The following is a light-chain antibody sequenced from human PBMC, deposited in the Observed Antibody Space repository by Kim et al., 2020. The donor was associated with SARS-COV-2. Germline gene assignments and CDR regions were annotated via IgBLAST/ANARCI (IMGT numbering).Light chain of an antibody. Sequence: SSSVGDTVTITCRASQDIGYDLAWYQQKPGKAPKRLMYVTSTLQSGIPSRFSGSGSDTEFALTISSLQPVDFATYYCLQYNTYPYTFGQGTKLEI. CDR1: QDIGYD. CDR2: VTS. CDR3: LQYNTYPYT. J-gene: IGKJ2*01. V-gene: IGKV1-17*01.